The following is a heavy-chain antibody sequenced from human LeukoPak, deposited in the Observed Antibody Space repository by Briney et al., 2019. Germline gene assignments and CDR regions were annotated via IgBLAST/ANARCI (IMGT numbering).Heavy chain of an antibody. CDR3: ARGLTIVVAGTGDY. D-gene: IGHD6-19*01. Sequence: GGSLRLSCAASGFTFDDYGMSWVRQAPGKGLEWVSGINWNGGGTGYADSVKGRFTISRDNAKNSLYLQMNSLSAEDTALYNCARGLTIVVAGTGDYWGQGTLVTVSS. V-gene: IGHV3-20*01. J-gene: IGHJ4*02. CDR2: INWNGGGT. CDR1: GFTFDDYG.